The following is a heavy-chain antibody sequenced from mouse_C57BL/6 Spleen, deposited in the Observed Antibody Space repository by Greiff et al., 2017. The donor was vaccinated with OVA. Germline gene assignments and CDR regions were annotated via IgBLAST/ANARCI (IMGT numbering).Heavy chain of an antibody. J-gene: IGHJ3*01. CDR3: ARGELGQGFAY. Sequence: QVQLKQPGAELVRPGTSVKLSCKASGYTFTSYWMHWVKQRPGQGLEWIGVIDPSDSYTNYNQKFKGKATLTVDTSSSTAYMQLSSLTSEDSAVYYCARGELGQGFAYWGQGTLVTVSA. CDR2: IDPSDSYT. CDR1: GYTFTSYW. V-gene: IGHV1-59*01. D-gene: IGHD4-1*01.